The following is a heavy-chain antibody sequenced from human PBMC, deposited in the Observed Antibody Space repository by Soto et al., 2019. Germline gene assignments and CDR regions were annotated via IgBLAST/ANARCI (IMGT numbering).Heavy chain of an antibody. Sequence: VQLVKSGGGLIQPGGSLRLSCAASGITATNGHMSWVRQAPGKGLEWVSVIFSDDNTYYADSVKGRFTISRDTSKSTVYLQMNSLRAEDTAVYYCARDWNGDKYFDFWDQGSLVTVSS. CDR1: GITATNGH. J-gene: IGHJ4*02. CDR3: ARDWNGDKYFDF. V-gene: IGHV3-53*01. CDR2: IFSDDNT. D-gene: IGHD4-17*01.